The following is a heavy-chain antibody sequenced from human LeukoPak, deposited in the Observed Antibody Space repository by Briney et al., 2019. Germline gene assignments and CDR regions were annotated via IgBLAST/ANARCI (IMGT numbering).Heavy chain of an antibody. J-gene: IGHJ4*02. V-gene: IGHV4-34*01. D-gene: IGHD2-2*02. CDR3: ARVRRSRYIDY. CDR2: INHSGST. CDR1: GGSFSGYY. Sequence: PSETLSLTCAVYGGSFSGYYWSWIRQPPGKGLEWIGEINHSGSTNYNPPLKSRVTTSVDTSKNQFSLKLSSVTAADTAVYYCARVRRSRYIDYWGQGTLVTVSS.